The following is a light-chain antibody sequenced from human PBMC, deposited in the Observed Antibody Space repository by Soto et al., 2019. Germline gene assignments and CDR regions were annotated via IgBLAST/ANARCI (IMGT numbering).Light chain of an antibody. CDR3: QQHGSSPLT. CDR1: QSVSSNF. CDR2: GAS. Sequence: DIVLTQSPCTLSLSLADGDTLSCRASQSVSSNFLAWYQQKPGQAHRLLIYGASTRATGIPDRFSGSGSGTDFTLTINRLEPEDFAVYYCQQHGSSPLTFGGGTKVEIK. J-gene: IGKJ4*01. V-gene: IGKV3-20*01.